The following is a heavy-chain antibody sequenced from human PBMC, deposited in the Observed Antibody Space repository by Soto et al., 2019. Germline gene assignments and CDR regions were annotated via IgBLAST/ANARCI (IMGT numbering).Heavy chain of an antibody. V-gene: IGHV3-7*05. CDR1: GFTFSSYW. CDR3: ARDQGAVAPLNIENYYYYYGMDV. D-gene: IGHD6-19*01. J-gene: IGHJ6*02. CDR2: IKQDGSEK. Sequence: EVQLVESGGGLVQPGGSLRLSCAASGFTFSSYWMSWVRQAPGKGLEWVANIKQDGSEKYYVDSVKGRFTISRDNAKNSLYLQMNSLRAEDTAVYYCARDQGAVAPLNIENYYYYYGMDVWGQGTTVTVSS.